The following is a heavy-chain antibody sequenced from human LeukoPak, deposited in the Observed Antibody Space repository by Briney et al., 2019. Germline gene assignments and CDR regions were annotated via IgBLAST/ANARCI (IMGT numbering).Heavy chain of an antibody. J-gene: IGHJ3*02. V-gene: IGHV1-18*01. D-gene: IGHD3-22*01. Sequence: ASVKVSCKASGYTFTSYDINWVRQATGQGLEWMGWMNPNNGNTNYAQKLQGRVTMTTDTSTSTAYMELRSLRSDDTAVYYCARDTVTMIVVVMGGDAFDIWGQGTMVTVSS. CDR3: ARDTVTMIVVVMGGDAFDI. CDR2: MNPNNGNT. CDR1: GYTFTSYD.